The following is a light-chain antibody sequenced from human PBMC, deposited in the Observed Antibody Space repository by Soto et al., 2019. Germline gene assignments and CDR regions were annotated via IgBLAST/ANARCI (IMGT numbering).Light chain of an antibody. CDR1: QSVSSN. Sequence: IVITQSPATLSLSLGGRATLSCRASQSVSSNLAWYQQKPGQAPRLLIYGASTRATGIPARFSGSGSGTEFTLTISSLQSEDFAVYYCQQYNNWPGTFGQGTKVDIK. J-gene: IGKJ1*01. V-gene: IGKV3-15*01. CDR3: QQYNNWPGT. CDR2: GAS.